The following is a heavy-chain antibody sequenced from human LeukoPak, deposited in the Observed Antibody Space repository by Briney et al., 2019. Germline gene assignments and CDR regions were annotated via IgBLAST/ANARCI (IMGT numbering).Heavy chain of an antibody. CDR3: ARGSTIFGVRTFYYYYYMDV. J-gene: IGHJ6*03. Sequence: SVKVSCKASGGTFSSYAISWVRQAPGQGLEWMGGIIPIFGTANYAQKFQGRVTITADKSTSTAYMELSSLRSEDTAVYYCARGSTIFGVRTFYYYYYMDVWGKGTTVTASS. CDR2: IIPIFGTA. CDR1: GGTFSSYA. D-gene: IGHD3-3*01. V-gene: IGHV1-69*06.